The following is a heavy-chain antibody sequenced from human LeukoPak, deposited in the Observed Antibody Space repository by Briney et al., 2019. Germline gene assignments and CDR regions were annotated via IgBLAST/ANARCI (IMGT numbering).Heavy chain of an antibody. CDR1: GGSISSGGYY. D-gene: IGHD5-18*01. Sequence: SQTLSLTCTVSGGSISSGGYYWSWIRQHPGKGLEWIGYIYYSGSTYYNPSLKSRVTISVDTSKNQFSLKLSSVTAADTAVYYCARGQESYGYGLDVWGQGTTVTVSS. V-gene: IGHV4-31*03. J-gene: IGHJ6*02. CDR3: ARGQESYGYGLDV. CDR2: IYYSGST.